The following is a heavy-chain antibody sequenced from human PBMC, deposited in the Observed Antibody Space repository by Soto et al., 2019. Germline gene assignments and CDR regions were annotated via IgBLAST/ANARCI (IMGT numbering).Heavy chain of an antibody. CDR1: GFNFSDYY. CDR3: ARGLGGSYFIAY. V-gene: IGHV3-11*06. J-gene: IGHJ4*02. CDR2: ISTNSRYI. D-gene: IGHD3-10*01. Sequence: PGGSLRLSCAVSGFNFSDYYMTWIRQAPGKGLEWISYISTNSRYIKYADSIKGQFTISRDNAKSSLYLQMNSLRAEDTAIYYCARGLGGSYFIAYWGQGTLVTVS.